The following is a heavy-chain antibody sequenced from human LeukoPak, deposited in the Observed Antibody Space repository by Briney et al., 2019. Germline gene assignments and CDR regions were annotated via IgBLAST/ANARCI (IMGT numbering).Heavy chain of an antibody. V-gene: IGHV4-34*01. D-gene: IGHD6-13*01. J-gene: IGHJ3*02. CDR3: ARGTESSSWYPGAFDI. CDR2: INHSGST. CDR1: GGSFSGYY. Sequence: SETLSLTCAVYGGSFSGYYWSWIRQPPGKGLEWSGEINHSGSTNYNPSLKSRVTISVDTSKNQFSLKLSSVTAADTAVYYCARGTESSSWYPGAFDIWGQGTMVTVSS.